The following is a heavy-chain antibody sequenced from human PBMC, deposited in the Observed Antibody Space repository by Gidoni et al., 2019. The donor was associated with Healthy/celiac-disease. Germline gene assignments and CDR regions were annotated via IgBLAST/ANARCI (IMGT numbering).Heavy chain of an antibody. J-gene: IGHJ4*02. CDR2: IYYRGST. CDR1: GGSISSSSYY. Sequence: QLQLQESGPGLVKPSETLSLTCTVSGGSISSSSYYWGWIRQPPGKGLEWIGSIYYRGSTYYNPSLKSRVTISVDTSKNQFSLKLSSVTAADTAVYYCASFYCSGGSCYTFDYWGQGTLVTVSS. V-gene: IGHV4-39*01. CDR3: ASFYCSGGSCYTFDY. D-gene: IGHD2-15*01.